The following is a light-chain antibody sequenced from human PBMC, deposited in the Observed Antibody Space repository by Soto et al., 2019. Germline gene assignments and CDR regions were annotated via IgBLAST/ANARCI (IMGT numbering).Light chain of an antibody. Sequence: EIVLTQSPGTLSLXXVXXXXXXXMASQSVSSNLAWYQQKPGQAPRLLIYGASNRAAGIPARFSGSGSGTDFTLTISSLEPEDFAVYYCQQRSYWPPITFGQGTRLEI. CDR3: QQRSYWPPIT. J-gene: IGKJ5*01. CDR2: GAS. CDR1: QSVSSN. V-gene: IGKV3-11*01.